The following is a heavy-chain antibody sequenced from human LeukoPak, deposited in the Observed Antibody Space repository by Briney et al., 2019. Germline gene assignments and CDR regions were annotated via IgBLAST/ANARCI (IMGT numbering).Heavy chain of an antibody. V-gene: IGHV3-48*04. CDR1: GFTFSIYS. CDR3: ARTIEMATISYFDY. Sequence: GGSLRLSGSASGFTFSIYSMNWVRQAPGKGLEWVSYISSSDSTIDYADSVKGRFTISRYNAKNSLDLQMNSLRAGDTAVYYCARTIEMATISYFDYWGQGTLVTVSS. J-gene: IGHJ4*02. D-gene: IGHD5-24*01. CDR2: ISSSDSTI.